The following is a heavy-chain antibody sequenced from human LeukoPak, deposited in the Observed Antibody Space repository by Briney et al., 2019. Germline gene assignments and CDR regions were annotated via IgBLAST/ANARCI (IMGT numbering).Heavy chain of an antibody. CDR2: IKQDGSEK. D-gene: IGHD5-24*01. CDR3: ANGDGFDY. J-gene: IGHJ4*02. Sequence: GGSLRLSCATSGFTFSTYWMSWVRQAPGKGLEWVSNIKQDGSEKYYADSVTGRFTISRDNAKNLLYLQMNSLRVEDTAVYYCANGDGFDYWGQGTLVTVSS. V-gene: IGHV3-7*01. CDR1: GFTFSTYW.